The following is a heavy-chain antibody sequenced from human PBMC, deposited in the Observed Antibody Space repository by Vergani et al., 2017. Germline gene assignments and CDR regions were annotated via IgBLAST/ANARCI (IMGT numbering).Heavy chain of an antibody. CDR3: ARMRPRVREGYYGMDV. J-gene: IGHJ6*02. V-gene: IGHV2-26*01. Sequence: QVTLKESGPVLVKPTETLTLTCTVSGFSLSNARMGVSWIRQPPGKALEWLAHIFSNDEKSYSTSLKSRLTISKDTSKSQVVLTMTNLDPVDTAPYYCARMRPRVREGYYGMDVWGPGTTVTVSS. CDR2: IFSNDEK. D-gene: IGHD3-10*01. CDR1: GFSLSNARMG.